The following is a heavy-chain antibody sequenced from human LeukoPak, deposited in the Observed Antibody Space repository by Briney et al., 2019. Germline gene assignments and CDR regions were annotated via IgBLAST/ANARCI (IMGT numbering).Heavy chain of an antibody. Sequence: GGSLRLSCAASGFTFSSYSMNWVRQAPGKGLEWVSSISSSSSYIYYADSVKGRFTISRDNSKNTLYLQMNSLRAEDTAVYYCARPRGGYYDSSGYYGYFDYWGHGTLVTVSS. V-gene: IGHV3-21*01. J-gene: IGHJ4*01. CDR1: GFTFSSYS. D-gene: IGHD3-22*01. CDR3: ARPRGGYYDSSGYYGYFDY. CDR2: ISSSSSYI.